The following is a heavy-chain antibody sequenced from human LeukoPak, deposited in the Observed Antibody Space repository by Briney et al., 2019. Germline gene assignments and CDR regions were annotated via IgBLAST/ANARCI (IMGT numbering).Heavy chain of an antibody. CDR3: AKRGVVIRVFLVGFHKEAYYFDS. CDR1: GITLSNYG. CDR2: LSGSGGGT. Sequence: GGSLRLSCAVSGITLSNYGMSWVRQAPGKGLEWVAGLSGSGGGTNYADSVQGRFTISRDNPKNTLYLQMNSLRAEDTAVYFCAKRGVVIRVFLVGFHKEAYYFDSWGQEPWSPSPQ. J-gene: IGHJ4*01. V-gene: IGHV3-23*01. D-gene: IGHD3-10*01.